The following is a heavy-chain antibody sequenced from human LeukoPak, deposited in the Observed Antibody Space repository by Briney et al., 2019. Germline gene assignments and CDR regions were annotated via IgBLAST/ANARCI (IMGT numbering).Heavy chain of an antibody. V-gene: IGHV3-33*08. CDR2: IRNDGSNK. CDR1: GFTFSSYE. J-gene: IGHJ4*02. D-gene: IGHD6-19*01. Sequence: GGSLRLSCAASGFTFSSYEMNWVRQAPGKGLQWVAFIRNDGSNKYYADSVRGRFTISRDNSKNTLYLQMNSLRAEDTAVYYCARRSGIAVAGAFDYWGQGTLVTVSS. CDR3: ARRSGIAVAGAFDY.